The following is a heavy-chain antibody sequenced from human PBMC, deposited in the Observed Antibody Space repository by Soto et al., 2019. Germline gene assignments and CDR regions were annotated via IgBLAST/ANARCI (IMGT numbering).Heavy chain of an antibody. V-gene: IGHV2-26*01. CDR3: ARMAPEAVGPEQWLAMFDY. D-gene: IGHD6-19*01. J-gene: IGHJ4*02. Sequence: QVTLKESGPVLVKPTETLTLTCTVSRFSLSNARMGVSWIRQPPGKALEWLAHIFSNDEKSYSTSLKSRLTISKDTSKSQVVLTMTNMDPVDTATYYCARMAPEAVGPEQWLAMFDYWGQGTLVTVSS. CDR2: IFSNDEK. CDR1: RFSLSNARMG.